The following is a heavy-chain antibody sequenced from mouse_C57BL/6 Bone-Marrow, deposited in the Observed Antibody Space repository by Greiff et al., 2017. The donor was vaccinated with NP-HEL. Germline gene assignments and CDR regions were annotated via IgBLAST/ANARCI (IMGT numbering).Heavy chain of an antibody. CDR2: ISDGGSYT. Sequence: EVKVVESGGGLVKPGGSLKLSCAASGFTFSSYAMSWVRQTPEKRLEWVATISDGGSYTYYPDNVKGRFTISRDNAKNNLYLQMSHLKSEDTAMYYCASLYYSNFFYFDYWGQGTTLTVSS. CDR3: ASLYYSNFFYFDY. V-gene: IGHV5-4*03. CDR1: GFTFSSYA. D-gene: IGHD2-5*01. J-gene: IGHJ2*01.